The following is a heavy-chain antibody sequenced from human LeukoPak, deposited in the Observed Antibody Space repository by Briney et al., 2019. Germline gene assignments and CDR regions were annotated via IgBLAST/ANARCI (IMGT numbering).Heavy chain of an antibody. Sequence: SGTLSLTCAVYGGSFSGYYWSWIRQPPGKGLEWIGEINHSGSTNYNPSLKSRVTISVDTSKNQFSLKLSSVTAADTAVYYCARGQARRKGYNWFDPWGQGTLVTVSS. V-gene: IGHV4-34*01. CDR2: INHSGST. J-gene: IGHJ5*02. CDR3: ARGQARRKGYNWFDP. CDR1: GGSFSGYY.